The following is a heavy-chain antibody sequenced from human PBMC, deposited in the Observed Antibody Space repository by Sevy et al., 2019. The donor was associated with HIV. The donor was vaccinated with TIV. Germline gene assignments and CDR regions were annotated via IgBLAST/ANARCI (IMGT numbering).Heavy chain of an antibody. J-gene: IGHJ4*02. D-gene: IGHD5-12*01. V-gene: IGHV3-23*01. CDR1: GFTFSSYA. Sequence: GGSLRLSCAASGFTFSSYAMSWVRQAPGKGLEWVSAISGSGGSTYYADSGKGRFTISRDNSKNTLYLQMNSLSAEDTAVYYCAKGVGYSGYVSEGFDYWGQGTLVTVSS. CDR2: ISGSGGST. CDR3: AKGVGYSGYVSEGFDY.